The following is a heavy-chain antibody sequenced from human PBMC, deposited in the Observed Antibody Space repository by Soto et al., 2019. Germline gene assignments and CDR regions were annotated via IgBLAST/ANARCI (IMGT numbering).Heavy chain of an antibody. CDR3: AKLRRKSGMGN. J-gene: IGHJ4*02. V-gene: IGHV3-11*06. CDR1: GFTFSDYY. Sequence: QVQLVESGGNLVKPGGSLRLSCAAAGFTFSDYYMGWIRQAPGKGLEYISYISSTSSYTNYADSVKGRFTISRDNAKNSLFLQMNSLRAEDTGFYYCAKLRRKSGMGNWGQGTLVTVSS. CDR2: ISSTSSYT. D-gene: IGHD7-27*01.